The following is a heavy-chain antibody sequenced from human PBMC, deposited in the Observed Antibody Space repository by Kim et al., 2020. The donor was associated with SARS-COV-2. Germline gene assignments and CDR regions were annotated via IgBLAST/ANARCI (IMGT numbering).Heavy chain of an antibody. J-gene: IGHJ6*02. CDR2: IRSKANSYAT. D-gene: IGHD3-22*01. CDR1: GFTFSGSA. CDR3: TIDSSGYYRRYGMDV. V-gene: IGHV3-73*01. Sequence: GGSLRLSCAASGFTFSGSAMHWVRQASGKGLEWVGRIRSKANSYATAYAASVKGRFTISRDDSKNTAYLQMNSLKTEDTAVYYCTIDSSGYYRRYGMDVWGQGTTVTVSS.